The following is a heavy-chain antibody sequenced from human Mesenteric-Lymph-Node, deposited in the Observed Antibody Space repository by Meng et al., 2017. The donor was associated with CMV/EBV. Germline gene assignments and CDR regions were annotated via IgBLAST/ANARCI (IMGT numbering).Heavy chain of an antibody. CDR1: GYRFTSYW. CDR3: ARQAAPVTLPVNYYYGLDV. Sequence: KVSCKGFGYRFTSYWIGWVRQMPGKGLEWMGIIYPGDSDTRYSPSFQGQVTISADKSFTTAYLQWNSLKASDTAMYYCARQAAPVTLPVNYYYGLDVWGQGTTVTVSS. CDR2: IYPGDSDT. D-gene: IGHD2-2*02. V-gene: IGHV5-51*01. J-gene: IGHJ6*02.